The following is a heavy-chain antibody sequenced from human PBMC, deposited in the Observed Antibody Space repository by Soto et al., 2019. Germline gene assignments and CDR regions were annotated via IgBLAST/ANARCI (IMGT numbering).Heavy chain of an antibody. V-gene: IGHV3-21*01. D-gene: IGHD6-13*01. CDR2: ISSNSAYI. J-gene: IGHJ5*02. Sequence: GGSLRLSCAASGFTFRSFTMNWVRQAPGKGLEWVSTISSNSAYIYYTDALRGRFTISRDNAKNSLHLQMDSLRAEDTAVYYCTRDASRDSSARGWFDPWGPGTLVTVSS. CDR3: TRDASRDSSARGWFDP. CDR1: GFTFRSFT.